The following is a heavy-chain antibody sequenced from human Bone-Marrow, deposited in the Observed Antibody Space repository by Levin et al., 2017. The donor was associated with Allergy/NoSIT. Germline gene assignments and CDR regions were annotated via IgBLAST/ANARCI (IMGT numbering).Heavy chain of an antibody. J-gene: IGHJ3*01. Sequence: GESLKISCAASGFTFSAYSMNWVRQVPGKGLEWISYISSTTTYYSDSVKGRFTISRDNAKNSLYLQLSSLRPDDTAVYYCARLAVAGTGTFDFWGQGTMVTVSS. CDR3: ARLAVAGTGTFDF. CDR1: GFTFSAYS. CDR2: ISSTTT. D-gene: IGHD6-19*01. V-gene: IGHV3-48*01.